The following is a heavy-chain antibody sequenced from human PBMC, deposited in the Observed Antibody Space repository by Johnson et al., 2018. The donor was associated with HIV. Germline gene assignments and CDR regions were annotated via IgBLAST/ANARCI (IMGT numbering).Heavy chain of an antibody. V-gene: IGHV3-30*04. D-gene: IGHD3-10*01. CDR1: AFTFSSYA. CDR3: ARDSPGEITMVQGVIGI. CDR2: ISYDASNK. Sequence: QEQLVESGGGVVQPGRSLRLSCAASAFTFSSYAMHWVRQAPGKGLEWVAVISYDASNKYYEDSVKGRFTISRDNSKNTLYLQMNSLRAEDTAVYYCARDSPGEITMVQGVIGIWGQGTMVTVSS. J-gene: IGHJ3*02.